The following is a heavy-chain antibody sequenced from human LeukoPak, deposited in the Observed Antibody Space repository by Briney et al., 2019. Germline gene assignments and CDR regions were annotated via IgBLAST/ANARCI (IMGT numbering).Heavy chain of an antibody. D-gene: IGHD6-19*01. J-gene: IGHJ4*02. CDR1: GFTFSSYW. CDR2: ITSDGSGI. V-gene: IGHV3-74*01. CDR3: AARPPRVVAGPFDY. Sequence: GGSLRLSCAASGFTFSSYWMHWVRQPPGKGLVWVSRITSDGSGIGYADSVKGRFSTSRDNAKNTLYLQMSRLRVEDTAVYYCAARPPRVVAGPFDYWGQGTLVTVSS.